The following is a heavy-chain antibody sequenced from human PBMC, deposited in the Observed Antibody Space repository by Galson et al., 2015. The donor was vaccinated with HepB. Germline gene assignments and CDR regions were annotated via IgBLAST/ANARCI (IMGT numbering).Heavy chain of an antibody. CDR2: IRGKANNYAT. D-gene: IGHD3-22*01. CDR1: GFNFSVSA. Sequence: SLRLSCAASGFNFSVSAMHWVRQASGKGLEWVGRIRGKANNYATAYAASVKGRFTISRDDSKNTAYLQMNSLKTEDTAVYYCTRDSSGYYNLYYYYYYMDVWGKGTTVTVSS. CDR3: TRDSSGYYNLYYYYYYMDV. J-gene: IGHJ6*03. V-gene: IGHV3-73*01.